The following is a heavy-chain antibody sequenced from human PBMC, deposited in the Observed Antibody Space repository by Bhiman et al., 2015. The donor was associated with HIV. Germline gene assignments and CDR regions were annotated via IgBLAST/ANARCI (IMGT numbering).Heavy chain of an antibody. V-gene: IGHV3-20*04. J-gene: IGHJ6*03. Sequence: EVQLVESGGGVLRPGGSLRLSCEGFGFIFDDYGLSWVRQAPGKGLEWVSGINWNGGSTGHADSVKGRCTISRDNGKNSLYLQMNSLRGDDTAVYFCTRAPNHYYYMDVWGKGTTVTVSS. CDR1: GFIFDDYG. CDR3: TRAPNHYYYMDV. CDR2: INWNGGST.